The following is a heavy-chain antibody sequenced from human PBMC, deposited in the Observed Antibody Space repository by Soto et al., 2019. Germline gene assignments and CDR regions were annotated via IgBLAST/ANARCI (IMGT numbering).Heavy chain of an antibody. V-gene: IGHV4-59*01. Sequence: QVQLQESGPRLVRPSETLSLTCTVSGVSIDNFFWSWIRQSPGKGLEWIGYVSRGGTAAYMSEGEPTNYHTSLESRATISLDLPKNQFSLKLTSVTAADTAVYYCARDRGGITVASKPLGEWFDPWGQGTLVTVSS. D-gene: IGHD5-12*01. CDR1: GVSIDNFF. J-gene: IGHJ5*02. CDR3: ARDRGGITVASKPLGEWFDP. CDR2: VSRGGTAAYMSEGEPT.